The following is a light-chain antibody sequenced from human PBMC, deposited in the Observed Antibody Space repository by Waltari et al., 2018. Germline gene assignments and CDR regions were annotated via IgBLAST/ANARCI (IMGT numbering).Light chain of an antibody. CDR3: QHYVRVPGK. CDR2: GAS. V-gene: IGKV3-20*01. Sequence: EIVLTQSPCTLSLFPWARATLSCRASQSVGRTLAWYQQKPGQAPRLLIYGASSRATDIPDRVSGSGSGTDVSLTSNRLEREDFAVYVCQHYVRVPGKFGQGTKVEIK. J-gene: IGKJ1*01. CDR1: QSVGRT.